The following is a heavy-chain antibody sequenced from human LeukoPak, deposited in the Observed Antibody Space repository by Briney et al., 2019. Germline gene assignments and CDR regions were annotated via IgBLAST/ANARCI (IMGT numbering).Heavy chain of an antibody. J-gene: IGHJ4*02. CDR1: GGSFSGYY. V-gene: IGHV4-34*01. CDR3: ARTAHHLGYSSSWSYDY. D-gene: IGHD6-13*01. CDR2: INHSGST. Sequence: SSETLSLTCAVYGGSFSGYYWSWIRQPPGKGLEWIGEINHSGSTNYNPSLKSRVTISVDTSKNQFSLKLSSVTAADTAVYYCARTAHHLGYSSSWSYDYWGQGTLVTVSS.